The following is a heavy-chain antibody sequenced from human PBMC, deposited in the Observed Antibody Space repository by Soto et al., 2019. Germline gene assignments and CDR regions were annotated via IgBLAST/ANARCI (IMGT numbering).Heavy chain of an antibody. V-gene: IGHV3-11*01. D-gene: IGHD3-3*01. CDR1: GYTFSDYY. CDR2: IDTSSTKI. J-gene: IGHJ4*02. Sequence: GGSLGLSCAASGYTFSDYYLSWIRQAPGKGLEWISYIDTSSTKIYYADSVRGRFTISRDNGKNSLFLEMNNLRVEDTAVYFCASHYDLWTGYLSPVDYWGRGTLVTVSS. CDR3: ASHYDLWTGYLSPVDY.